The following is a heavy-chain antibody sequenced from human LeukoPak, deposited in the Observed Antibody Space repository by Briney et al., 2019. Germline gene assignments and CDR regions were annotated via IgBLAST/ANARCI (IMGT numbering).Heavy chain of an antibody. CDR2: IYYSGST. J-gene: IGHJ4*02. CDR1: GGSISSSSFY. D-gene: IGHD2-15*01. Sequence: SETLSLTCSVSGGSISSSSFYWGWIRQPPGKGLEWIGNIYYSGSTYCNPSLKSRVTISEDTSKTQFSLKLSSVTAADTAVYYCARQGSETYEYWGQGTLVTVSS. V-gene: IGHV4-39*01. CDR3: ARQGSETYEY.